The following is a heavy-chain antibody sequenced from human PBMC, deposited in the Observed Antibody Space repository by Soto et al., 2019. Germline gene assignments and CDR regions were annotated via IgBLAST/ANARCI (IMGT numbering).Heavy chain of an antibody. J-gene: IGHJ4*02. CDR2: IYNGGTT. CDR1: GGSISNVDYY. CDR3: ARGVTTVTTIDY. V-gene: IGHV4-30-2*06. Sequence: SETLSLTCTVSGGSISNVDYYWSWIRQSPDKGLEWIGHIYNGGTTWYNPSLTSRITISVDRSKNQFSLKLSSVTAADTAVYYCARGVTTVTTIDYWGQGTLVTVSS. D-gene: IGHD4-17*01.